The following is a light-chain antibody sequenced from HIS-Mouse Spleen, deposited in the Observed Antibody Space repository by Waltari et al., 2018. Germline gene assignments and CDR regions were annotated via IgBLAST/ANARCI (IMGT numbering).Light chain of an antibody. J-gene: IGLJ2*01. V-gene: IGLV2-11*01. CDR1: TSHVGGYTS. CDR2: DVS. CDR3: CSYAGSYTLV. Sequence: QSALTPPRSVSGSPGQSVPIPCTGTTSHVGGYTSASWYQQHPGKAPKLMIYDVSKRPSGVPDRFSGSKSGNTASLTISGLQAEDEADYYCCSYAGSYTLVFGGGTKLTVL.